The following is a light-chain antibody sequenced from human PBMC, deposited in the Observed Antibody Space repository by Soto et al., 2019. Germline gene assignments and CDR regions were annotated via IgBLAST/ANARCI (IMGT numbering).Light chain of an antibody. V-gene: IGKV3-15*01. CDR3: QQYNYWPIT. CDR1: QSVSDN. CDR2: RAS. J-gene: IGKJ5*01. Sequence: EVLMTQSPDTLYVSPGERVTLSCRASQSVSDNLAWYQHKPGQGPRLLVYRASNRTLGIPARFSGSESGTEFTLTISSLQSEDFAVYYCQQYNYWPITFGQGTRLEIK.